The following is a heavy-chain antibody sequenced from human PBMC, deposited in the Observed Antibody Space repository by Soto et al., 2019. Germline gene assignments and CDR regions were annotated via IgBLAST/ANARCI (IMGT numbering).Heavy chain of an antibody. CDR3: VRGPTVYDSSGYDDY. CDR2: ISAYNGNT. D-gene: IGHD3-22*01. V-gene: IGHV1-18*01. J-gene: IGHJ4*02. CDR1: GYTFTSYG. Sequence: GASVKVSCKASGYTFTSYGISWVRQAPGQGLEWMGWISAYNGNTNYAQKLQGRVTMTTDTSTSTAYMELRSLRSDDTAVYYCVRGPTVYDSSGYDDYWGQGTRVTVSS.